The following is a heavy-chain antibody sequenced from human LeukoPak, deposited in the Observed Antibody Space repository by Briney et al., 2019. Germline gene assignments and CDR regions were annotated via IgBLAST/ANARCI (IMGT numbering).Heavy chain of an antibody. J-gene: IGHJ6*02. Sequence: GGSLRLSCAASGFTVSSNYMSWVRQAPGKGLEWVSVIYSGGSTYYADSVKGRFTISRDNSKNTLYLQMNSLRAEDTAVYYCARFSELRYRRYYGMDVWGQGTTVTVSS. V-gene: IGHV3-66*01. D-gene: IGHD3-9*01. CDR2: IYSGGST. CDR3: ARFSELRYRRYYGMDV. CDR1: GFTVSSNY.